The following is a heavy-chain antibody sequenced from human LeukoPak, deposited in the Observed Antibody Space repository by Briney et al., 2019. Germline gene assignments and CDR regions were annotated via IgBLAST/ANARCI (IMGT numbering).Heavy chain of an antibody. CDR3: VSTNYYDSSGYYYSGDLGTFDY. Sequence: PSETLSLTCTVSGGSISSSSYYWGWIRQPPGKGLEWIGSIYYSGSTYYNPSLKSRVTISVDTSKNQFSLKLSSVTAADTAVYYCVSTNYYDSSGYYYSGDLGTFDYWGQGTLVTVSS. D-gene: IGHD3-22*01. CDR2: IYYSGST. CDR1: GGSISSSSYY. J-gene: IGHJ4*02. V-gene: IGHV4-39*01.